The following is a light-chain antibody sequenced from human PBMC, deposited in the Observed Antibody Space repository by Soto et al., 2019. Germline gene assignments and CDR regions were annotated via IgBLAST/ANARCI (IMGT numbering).Light chain of an antibody. J-gene: IGKJ4*01. CDR1: QSVHSN. Sequence: EIVMTQSPATLSVSPGERATLSCRASQSVHSNLACYQQKPGQAPRLLIYGASTRATGIPARFSGSGSGTEFTVTISSLQSEDCALYYCQQYNNWPLTFGGGTKVEIK. CDR3: QQYNNWPLT. CDR2: GAS. V-gene: IGKV3-15*01.